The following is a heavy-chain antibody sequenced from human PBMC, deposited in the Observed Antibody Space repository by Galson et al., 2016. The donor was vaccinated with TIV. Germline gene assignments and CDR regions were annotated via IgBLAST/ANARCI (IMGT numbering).Heavy chain of an antibody. CDR1: GGTFSSYV. CDR3: AKDRNTAFDSYYYYHGMDV. CDR2: IIPLFRTA. Sequence: SVKVSCKASGGTFSSYVINWVRQAPGQGLEWMGGIIPLFRTANYAQKFQGRVTITADESTSTAHMELNSLTSEDTAVYYCAKDRNTAFDSYYYYHGMDVWGQGTTVTVSS. V-gene: IGHV1-69*13. D-gene: IGHD5-18*01. J-gene: IGHJ6*02.